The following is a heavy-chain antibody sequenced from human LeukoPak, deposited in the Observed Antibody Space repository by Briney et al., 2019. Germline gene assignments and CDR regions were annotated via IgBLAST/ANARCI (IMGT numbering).Heavy chain of an antibody. CDR2: IYTSGST. Sequence: SQTLSLTCTVSGVSISSGSYYWSWLRQPAGKGLEWIGRIYTSGSTNYNPSLKSRVTISVDTSKTQFSLKLSSVTAADTAVYYCAREPVAEGIDFYALMDVWGKGTTVTVSS. CDR3: AREPVAEGIDFYALMDV. D-gene: IGHD3-9*01. J-gene: IGHJ6*03. V-gene: IGHV4-61*02. CDR1: GVSISSGSYY.